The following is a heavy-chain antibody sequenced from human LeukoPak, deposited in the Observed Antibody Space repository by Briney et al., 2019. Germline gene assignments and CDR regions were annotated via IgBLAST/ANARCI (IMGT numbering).Heavy chain of an antibody. J-gene: IGHJ6*03. D-gene: IGHD3-10*01. CDR2: IYYSGST. V-gene: IGHV4-59*01. Sequence: SETLSLTCTVSGGSISTYYWSWIRRPPGKGLEWIGYIYYSGSTNYNPSLKSRVTISVDTSKNQFSLKLSSVTAADTAVYYCARAGVRGYYYYYMDVWGKGTTVTISS. CDR1: GGSISTYY. CDR3: ARAGVRGYYYYYMDV.